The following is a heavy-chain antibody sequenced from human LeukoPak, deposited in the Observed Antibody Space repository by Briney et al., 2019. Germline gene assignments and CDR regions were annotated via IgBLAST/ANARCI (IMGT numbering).Heavy chain of an antibody. CDR2: ISSSGSTI. D-gene: IGHD3-10*01. CDR3: ARDRPYGSGSTEYDY. V-gene: IGHV3-48*03. Sequence: PGGSLRLSCAASGFTFSSYEMNWVRQAPGKGLEWVSYISSSGSTIYYADSVKGRFTISRDNAKNSLYLQMNSLRAEDTAVYYCARDRPYGSGSTEYDYWGQGTLVTVSS. J-gene: IGHJ4*02. CDR1: GFTFSSYE.